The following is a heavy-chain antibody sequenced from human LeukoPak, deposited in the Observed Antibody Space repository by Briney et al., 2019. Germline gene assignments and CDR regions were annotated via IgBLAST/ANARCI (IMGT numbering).Heavy chain of an antibody. Sequence: GGSLRLPCVASGFTFSSTTIGWVRQAPGKGLEWVSAISGSGGSTYYADSVKGRFTISRDNSKNTLYLQMNSLRAEDTAVYYCAKERYYYGSGSENWFDPWGQGTLVTVSS. D-gene: IGHD3-10*01. CDR1: GFTFSSTT. CDR2: ISGSGGST. CDR3: AKERYYYGSGSENWFDP. J-gene: IGHJ5*02. V-gene: IGHV3-23*01.